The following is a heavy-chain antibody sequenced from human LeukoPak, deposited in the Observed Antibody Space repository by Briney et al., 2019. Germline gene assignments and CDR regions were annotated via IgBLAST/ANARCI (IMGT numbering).Heavy chain of an antibody. CDR2: ISRSSSHI. CDR1: GFTFSNYD. Sequence: AGGSLRLSCAASGFTFSNYDMNWVRQAPGKGLEWVSYISRSSSHIYYADSMKGRLTISRDNAKSSLYLQMNSLRAEDTAVYYCAKGSPSIAVAGKYFDYWGQGTLVTVSS. V-gene: IGHV3-21*04. J-gene: IGHJ4*02. D-gene: IGHD6-19*01. CDR3: AKGSPSIAVAGKYFDY.